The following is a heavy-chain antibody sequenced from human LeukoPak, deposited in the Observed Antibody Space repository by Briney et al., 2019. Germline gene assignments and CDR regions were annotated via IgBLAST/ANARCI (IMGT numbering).Heavy chain of an antibody. CDR1: GFTFSNAW. J-gene: IGHJ5*02. CDR2: IKRKNEGGTA. D-gene: IGHD6-19*01. CDR3: ITYRSGWT. Sequence: PGGSLRLSCAVSGFTFSNAWMNWVRQAPGKGLEWVGRIKRKNEGGTADYAAPVKGRFTISRDDSKDTLYLQMNSLKTEDTGVYYCITYRSGWTWGQGTLVTVSS. V-gene: IGHV3-15*01.